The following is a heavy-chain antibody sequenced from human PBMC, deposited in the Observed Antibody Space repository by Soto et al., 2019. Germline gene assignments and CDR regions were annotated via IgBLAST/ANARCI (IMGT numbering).Heavy chain of an antibody. Sequence: ASVKVSCKSPGYTFSTYGIIWVRQAPGQGLEWMGWVSGYNGDTNYAQKFQGRVSLSTDTSTSTAYMELRTLRSDDTAMYYCARDSPTSSYCSGGSCYPAHGMDVWGQGTTVTV. V-gene: IGHV1-18*04. CDR3: ARDSPTSSYCSGGSCYPAHGMDV. CDR2: VSGYNGDT. CDR1: GYTFSTYG. J-gene: IGHJ6*02. D-gene: IGHD2-15*01.